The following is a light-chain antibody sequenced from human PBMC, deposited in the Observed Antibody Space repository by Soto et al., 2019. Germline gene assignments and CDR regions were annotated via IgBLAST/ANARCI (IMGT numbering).Light chain of an antibody. V-gene: IGKV3-11*01. CDR1: QSVSRY. J-gene: IGKJ2*03. CDR3: QQPGS. CDR2: DAS. Sequence: EIVLTQSPATLSLSPGERATLSCRASQSVSRYLAWYQQKPGQAPRLLIYDASNRATGIPARFSGSGSGTDFTLTISSLEPEDFAVYYCQQPGSFGQGTKLEIK.